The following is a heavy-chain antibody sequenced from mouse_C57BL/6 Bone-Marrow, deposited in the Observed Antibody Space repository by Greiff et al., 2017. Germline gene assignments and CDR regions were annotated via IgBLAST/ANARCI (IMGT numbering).Heavy chain of an antibody. CDR3: ARTYYDYEGFAY. CDR2: IDPSDSYT. D-gene: IGHD2-4*01. CDR1: GYTFTSYW. V-gene: IGHV1-59*01. J-gene: IGHJ3*01. Sequence: QVQLQQPGAELVRPGTSVKLSCKASGYTFTSYWMHWVKQRPGQGLEWIGVIDPSDSYTNYNQKLKGKATLTVDTSSSTAYMQLSSLTSEDSAVYYCARTYYDYEGFAYWGQGALGPFSA.